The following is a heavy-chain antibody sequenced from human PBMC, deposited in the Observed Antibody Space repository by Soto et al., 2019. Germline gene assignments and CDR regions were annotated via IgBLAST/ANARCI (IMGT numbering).Heavy chain of an antibody. CDR1: GGSVSSGSYY. CDR2: IYYSGST. CDR3: ARDYYDSSGYYDY. J-gene: IGHJ4*02. Sequence: QVQLQESGPGLVKPSETLSLTCTVSGGSVSSGSYYWSWIRQPPGKGLEWIGNIYYSGSTNYNPSLKRRVTISVATSKNQFSLKLSSVTAADTAVYYCARDYYDSSGYYDYWGQGTLVTVSS. V-gene: IGHV4-61*01. D-gene: IGHD3-22*01.